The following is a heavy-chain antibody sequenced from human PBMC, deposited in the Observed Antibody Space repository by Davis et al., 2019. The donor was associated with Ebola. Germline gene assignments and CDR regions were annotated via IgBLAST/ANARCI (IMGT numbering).Heavy chain of an antibody. V-gene: IGHV3-33*01. CDR3: ARDGTGATPPAEYFQH. CDR2: IWYDGSNK. CDR1: GFTFSSYG. J-gene: IGHJ1*01. Sequence: PGGSLRLSCAASGFTFSSYGMHWVRQAPGKGLEWAAVIWYDGSNKYYADSVKGRFTISRDNSKNTLYLQMNSLRAEDTAVYYCARDGTGATPPAEYFQHWGQGTLVTVSS. D-gene: IGHD3/OR15-3a*01.